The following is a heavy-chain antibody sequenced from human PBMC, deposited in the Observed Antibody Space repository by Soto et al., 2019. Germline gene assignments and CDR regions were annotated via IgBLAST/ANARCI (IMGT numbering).Heavy chain of an antibody. D-gene: IGHD3-3*01. CDR1: GFTFSNAW. V-gene: IGHV3-15*01. J-gene: IGHJ5*02. CDR3: TTDLTIFGVVTPYWFDP. Sequence: GSLRLSCAASGFTFSNAWMSWVRQAPGKGLEWVGRIKSKTDGGTTDYAAPVKGRFTISRDDSKNTLYLQMNSLKTEDTAVYYCTTDLTIFGVVTPYWFDPWGQGTLVTVSS. CDR2: IKSKTDGGTT.